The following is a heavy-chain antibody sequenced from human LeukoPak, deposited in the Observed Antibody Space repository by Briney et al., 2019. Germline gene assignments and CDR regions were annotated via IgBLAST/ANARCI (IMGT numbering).Heavy chain of an antibody. Sequence: PSETLSLTCSVSRASFNGSDYYWSWIRQPPGKGLEWIGYIYYSGSTNYNPSLKSRVTISVDTSKNQFSLKLSSVTAADTAVYYCARGWGVGSGTHYYYYGMDVWGQGTTVTVSS. CDR1: RASFNGSDYY. CDR2: IYYSGST. J-gene: IGHJ6*02. V-gene: IGHV4-61*08. CDR3: ARGWGVGSGTHYYYYGMDV. D-gene: IGHD3-10*01.